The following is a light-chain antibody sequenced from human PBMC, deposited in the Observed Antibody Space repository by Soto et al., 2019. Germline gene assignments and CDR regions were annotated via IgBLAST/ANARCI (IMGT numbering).Light chain of an antibody. CDR2: EVS. J-gene: IGLJ1*01. V-gene: IGLV2-14*01. CDR3: SSYTTSSPYV. Sequence: QSALTQPASVSGSPGQSITISCTGTSSDVGGYKFVSWYQHHPGKAPKLMIYEVSNRPSGVSNRFSGSKSGNTASLTVSGLQAEDEADYYCSSYTTSSPYVFGTGTKVTVL. CDR1: SSDVGGYKF.